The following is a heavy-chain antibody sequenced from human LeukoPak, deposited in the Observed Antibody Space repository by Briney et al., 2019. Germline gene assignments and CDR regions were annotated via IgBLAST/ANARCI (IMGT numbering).Heavy chain of an antibody. D-gene: IGHD6-19*01. CDR1: GFTFSSYE. V-gene: IGHV3-48*03. CDR3: ARIYSSGWNGNWFDP. CDR2: ISSSGSTI. J-gene: IGHJ5*02. Sequence: PGGSLRLSCAASGFTFSSYEMNWVRQAPGKGLEWVSYISSSGSTIYYADSVKGRFTISRDNAKNSLYLQMNSLRAEDTAVYYCARIYSSGWNGNWFDPWGQGTLVTVSS.